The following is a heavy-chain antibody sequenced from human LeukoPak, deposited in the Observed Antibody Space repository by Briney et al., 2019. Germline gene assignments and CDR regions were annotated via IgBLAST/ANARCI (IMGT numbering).Heavy chain of an antibody. D-gene: IGHD3-10*01. CDR3: ARAHYGSGSYNWFDL. Sequence: SSETLSLTCTVSGGSIRSYYWNWIRQPPGKGLEWIGYIYYSGSTNYNPSLKSRVTISVDTSKNQFSLKLSSVTAADTAVYYCARAHYGSGSYNWFDLWGQGTLVTVTS. CDR1: GGSIRSYY. CDR2: IYYSGST. J-gene: IGHJ5*02. V-gene: IGHV4-59*01.